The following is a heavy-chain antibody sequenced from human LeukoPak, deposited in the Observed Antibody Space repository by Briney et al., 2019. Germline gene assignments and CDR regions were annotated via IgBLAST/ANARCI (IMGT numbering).Heavy chain of an antibody. J-gene: IGHJ4*02. CDR2: INHSGST. V-gene: IGHV4-34*01. Sequence: ASETLSLTCTVSSASISTYYWSWIRQPPGKGLEWIGEINHSGSTNYNPSLKSRVTISVDTSKNQFSLKLSSVTAADTAVYYCATQILLCHYYWGQGTLVTVSS. D-gene: IGHD2/OR15-2a*01. CDR3: ATQILLCHYY. CDR1: SASISTYY.